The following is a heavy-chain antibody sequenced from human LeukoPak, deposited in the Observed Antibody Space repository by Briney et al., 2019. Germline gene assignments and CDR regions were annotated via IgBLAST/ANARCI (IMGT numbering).Heavy chain of an antibody. J-gene: IGHJ4*02. CDR1: GYTFTGYY. CDR2: INPNSGGT. CDR3: AREGIAVAGFDY. Sequence: ASVKVSCRASGYTFTGYYMHWVRQAPGQGLEWMGWINPNSGGTNYAQKFQGRVTMTRDTSISTAYMELSRLRSDDTAVYYCAREGIAVAGFDYWGQGTLVTVSS. V-gene: IGHV1-2*02. D-gene: IGHD6-19*01.